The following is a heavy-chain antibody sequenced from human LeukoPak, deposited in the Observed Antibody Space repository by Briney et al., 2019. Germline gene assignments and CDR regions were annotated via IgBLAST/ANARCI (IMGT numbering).Heavy chain of an antibody. D-gene: IGHD3-10*01. V-gene: IGHV3-9*01. J-gene: IGHJ4*02. CDR3: AKDRGFWGFGELSGYFDY. CDR2: ISWNSGSI. Sequence: PGRSLRLSCAASGFTFDDYAMHWVRQAPGKGLEWVSGISWNSGSIGYADSVKGRFTISRDNAKNSLYLQMNSLRAEDTALYYCAKDRGFWGFGELSGYFDYWGQGTLVTVSS. CDR1: GFTFDDYA.